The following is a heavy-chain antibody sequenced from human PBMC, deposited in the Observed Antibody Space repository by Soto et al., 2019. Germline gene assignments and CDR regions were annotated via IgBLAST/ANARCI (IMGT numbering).Heavy chain of an antibody. D-gene: IGHD5-12*01. J-gene: IGHJ4*02. Sequence: EVQLVESGGGLVQPGGSLRLSCAASGFTFSSYSMNWVRQAPGQGLEWLSFITTSSSTIYYADSVKGRFTISRDNAKNSLDLQMNSLRDEDTAVYYCATSGGARGYDFYWGQGTLVTVSS. CDR1: GFTFSSYS. CDR2: ITTSSSTI. CDR3: ATSGGARGYDFY. V-gene: IGHV3-48*02.